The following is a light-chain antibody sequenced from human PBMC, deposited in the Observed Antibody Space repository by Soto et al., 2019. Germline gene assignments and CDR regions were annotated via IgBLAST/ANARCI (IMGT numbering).Light chain of an antibody. Sequence: QLTQSPSSLSASVGDRVTITCRASQDISSYLAWYQQKAGKAPKLLIYGTSPLQSGVPSRFSACGYGTAFTLPISSLQPEDFATYHCQQLQRTPFTFGPGTKV. CDR1: QDISSY. V-gene: IGKV1-9*01. CDR3: QQLQRTPFT. CDR2: GTS. J-gene: IGKJ3*01.